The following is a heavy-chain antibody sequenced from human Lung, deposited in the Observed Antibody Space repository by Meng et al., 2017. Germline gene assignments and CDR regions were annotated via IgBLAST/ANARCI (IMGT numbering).Heavy chain of an antibody. V-gene: IGHV3-21*01. D-gene: IGHD2-15*01. CDR2: ISNTGKYI. CDR3: ARGSYQPLLLSALDY. CDR1: EFTFSDYS. Sequence: EVQLVESGGGLVKPWGSLRLSCAASEFTFSDYSMNWVRQAPGKGLEWVSFISNTGKYIYYADSVKGRFTISRDNAKNSLYLQINSLRAEDTAVYYCARGSYQPLLLSALDYWGQGTLVTVSS. J-gene: IGHJ4*02.